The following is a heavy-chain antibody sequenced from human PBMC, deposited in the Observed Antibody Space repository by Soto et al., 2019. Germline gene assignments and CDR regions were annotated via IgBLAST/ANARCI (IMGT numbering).Heavy chain of an antibody. V-gene: IGHV3-74*01. J-gene: IGHJ4*02. CDR3: VKVLARGVGVPRFYFES. CDR2: INADGTST. D-gene: IGHD2-2*01. CDR1: GFTFSNSW. Sequence: DVQLVESGGGLVQPGGSLRLSCAASGFTFSNSWMHWVRQVSGKGLEWVSRINADGTSTSYADSVKGRFTIFRDNAKNTLYLHVNSLRAEDTAVYYCVKVLARGVGVPRFYFESWGQGALVTVSS.